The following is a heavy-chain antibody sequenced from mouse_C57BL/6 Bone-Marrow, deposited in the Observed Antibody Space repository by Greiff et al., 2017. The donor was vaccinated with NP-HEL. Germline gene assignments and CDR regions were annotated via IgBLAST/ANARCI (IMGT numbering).Heavy chain of an antibody. D-gene: IGHD2-5*01. CDR2: IHPNSGST. V-gene: IGHV1-64*01. J-gene: IGHJ2*01. CDR3: ARHIVTTYYFDY. Sequence: VQLQQPGAELVKPGASVKLSCKASGYTFTSYWMHWVKQRPGQGLEWIGMIHPNSGSTNYNEKFKSKATLTVDKSSSTAYMQLSSLTSEDSAVYYCARHIVTTYYFDYWGQGTTLTVSS. CDR1: GYTFTSYW.